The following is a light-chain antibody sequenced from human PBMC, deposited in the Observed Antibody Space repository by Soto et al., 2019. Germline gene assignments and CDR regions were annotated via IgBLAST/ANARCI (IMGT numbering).Light chain of an antibody. J-gene: IGKJ2*01. CDR2: GAS. CDR3: QQYNNWPYT. Sequence: EIVMTQSAATLSVSPGERATLSCRASQSVSSNLAWYQQKPGQAPRLLIYGASTRATGIPARFSGSGSGTEFTLTISSLQSEDFALYYCQQYNNWPYTFGQGTKLEIK. CDR1: QSVSSN. V-gene: IGKV3-15*01.